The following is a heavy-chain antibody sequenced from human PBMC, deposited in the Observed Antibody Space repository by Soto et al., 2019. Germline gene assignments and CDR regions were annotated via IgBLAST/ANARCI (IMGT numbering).Heavy chain of an antibody. CDR1: GYTFTSYY. Sequence: ASVKVSCKASGYTFTSYYIHWVRQAPGEGLEWMGIINPSGGSTSYAQKFQGRVTMTRDTSTSTVYMELSSLRSEDTAVYYCARDLSPLHYGGNSEGDYWGQGTLVTVSS. CDR2: INPSGGST. D-gene: IGHD4-17*01. J-gene: IGHJ4*02. V-gene: IGHV1-46*01. CDR3: ARDLSPLHYGGNSEGDY.